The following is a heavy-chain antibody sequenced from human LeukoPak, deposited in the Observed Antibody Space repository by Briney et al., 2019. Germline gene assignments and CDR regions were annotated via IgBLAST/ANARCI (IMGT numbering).Heavy chain of an antibody. J-gene: IGHJ4*02. Sequence: RPGGSLRLSCAASGFTFSSYAMHWVRQAPGKGLEWVAVISYDGSNKYYADSVKGRFTISRDNSKNTLYLQMNSLRAEDTAMYYCARDDEVVPLDYWGQGTLVTVSS. CDR3: ARDDEVVPLDY. CDR2: ISYDGSNK. V-gene: IGHV3-30-3*01. CDR1: GFTFSSYA. D-gene: IGHD2-15*01.